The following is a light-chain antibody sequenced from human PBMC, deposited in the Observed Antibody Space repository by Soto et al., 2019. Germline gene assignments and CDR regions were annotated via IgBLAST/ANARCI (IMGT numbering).Light chain of an antibody. J-gene: IGKJ4*01. Sequence: EILMTQSPATLSVSPGERATLSCRASQSVSSSLAWYQQKPGQAPRLLIYGASTRATGIPARFSGSGSGTEFTLTISRLEPEDFAVYYCQQYGSSFLTFGGGTKVDIK. CDR2: GAS. CDR1: QSVSSS. CDR3: QQYGSSFLT. V-gene: IGKV3-15*01.